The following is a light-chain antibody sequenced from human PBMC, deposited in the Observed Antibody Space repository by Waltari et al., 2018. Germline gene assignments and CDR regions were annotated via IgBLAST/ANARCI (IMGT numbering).Light chain of an antibody. J-gene: IGLJ2*01. CDR3: QSYDNILGGSV. V-gene: IGLV2-23*02. Sequence: QSALTQPASVSGSPGQSITISCTGTSSDVGRYKYVSWYQLLPGKAPKLMIYEVEKRPSGVSDRFSGSKSGNTASLTISGLQTEDEAEYYCQSYDNILGGSVFGGGTKLTVL. CDR1: SSDVGRYKY. CDR2: EVE.